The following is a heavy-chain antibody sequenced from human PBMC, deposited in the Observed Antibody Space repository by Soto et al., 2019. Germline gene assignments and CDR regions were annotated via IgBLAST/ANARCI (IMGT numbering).Heavy chain of an antibody. CDR3: AKRYCSSTSCHVGYYYMDV. Sequence: GGSLRLSCAASGFTFSSYGMHWVRQAPGKGLEWVAVISYDGSNKYYADSVKGRFTISRDNSKNTLYLQMNSLRAEDTAVYYCAKRYCSSTSCHVGYYYMDVWGKGTTVTVSS. CDR2: ISYDGSNK. D-gene: IGHD2-2*01. CDR1: GFTFSSYG. J-gene: IGHJ6*03. V-gene: IGHV3-30*18.